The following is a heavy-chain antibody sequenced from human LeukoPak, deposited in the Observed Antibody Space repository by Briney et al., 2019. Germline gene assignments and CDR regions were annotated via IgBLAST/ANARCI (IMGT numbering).Heavy chain of an antibody. CDR1: GYTLTELP. CDR2: FDPEDGET. D-gene: IGHD5-18*01. V-gene: IGHV1-24*01. J-gene: IGHJ6*02. CDR3: ATDGGRGGTAVVEYYYGMDV. Sequence: ASVKVSCKVSGYTLTELPMHWVRQAPGKGLEWMGGFDPEDGETIYAQKFQGRVTMTEDTSTDTAYMELSSLRSEDTAVYYCATDGGRGGTAVVEYYYGMDVWGQGTTVTVSS.